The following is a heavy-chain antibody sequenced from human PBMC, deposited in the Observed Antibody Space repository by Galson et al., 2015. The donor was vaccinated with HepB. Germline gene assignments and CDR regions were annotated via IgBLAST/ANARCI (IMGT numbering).Heavy chain of an antibody. D-gene: IGHD6-19*01. J-gene: IGHJ4*02. CDR2: IIPIFGTA. CDR3: AREMAAVAGTTLDY. CDR1: GGTFSSYA. V-gene: IGHV1-69*13. Sequence: SVKVSCKASGGTFSSYAISWVRQAPGQGLEWMGGIIPIFGTANYAQKFQGRVTITADESTSTAYMELSSLRSEDTAVYYCAREMAAVAGTTLDYWGQGTLVTVSS.